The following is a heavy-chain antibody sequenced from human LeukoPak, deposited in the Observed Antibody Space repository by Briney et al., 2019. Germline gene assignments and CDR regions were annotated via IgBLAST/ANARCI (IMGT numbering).Heavy chain of an antibody. Sequence: SETLSLTCTVSGGSISSSSYYWGWIRQPPGKGLEWIGSIYYSGSTYYNPSLKSRVTISVDTSKNQFSLKLSSVTAADTAVYYCARCGPPSSIWTFDFWGQGTLVTVSS. V-gene: IGHV4-39*07. CDR1: GGSISSSSYY. CDR2: IYYSGST. CDR3: ARCGPPSSIWTFDF. J-gene: IGHJ4*02. D-gene: IGHD6-13*01.